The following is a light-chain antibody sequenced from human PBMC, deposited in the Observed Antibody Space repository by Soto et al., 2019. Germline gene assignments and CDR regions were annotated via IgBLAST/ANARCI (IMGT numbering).Light chain of an antibody. V-gene: IGKV1-39*01. CDR1: QYISNH. Sequence: DIQMTQSQSSLSASVGDRVTITCRASQYISNHLNWYQQKPGKAPKLLIYAASTLQSGVPSRFSGSGSGTDFTLTISCLQSEDFATYYCQQYYSYPLAFGQGTRLEIK. CDR2: AAS. J-gene: IGKJ5*01. CDR3: QQYYSYPLA.